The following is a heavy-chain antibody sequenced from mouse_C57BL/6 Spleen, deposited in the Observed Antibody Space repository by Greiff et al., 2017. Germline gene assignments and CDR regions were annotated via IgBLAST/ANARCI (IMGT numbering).Heavy chain of an antibody. D-gene: IGHD2-3*01. J-gene: IGHJ3*01. CDR2: FYPGSGSI. CDR1: GYTFTEYT. CDR3: ARHEDDGYGFAY. Sequence: VKLVESGAELVKPGASVKLSCKASGYTFTEYTIHWVKQRSGQGLAWIGWFYPGSGSIKYNEKFKDKATLTADKSSSTVYMELSRLTSEDSAVYFCARHEDDGYGFAYWGQGTLVTVSA. V-gene: IGHV1-62-2*01.